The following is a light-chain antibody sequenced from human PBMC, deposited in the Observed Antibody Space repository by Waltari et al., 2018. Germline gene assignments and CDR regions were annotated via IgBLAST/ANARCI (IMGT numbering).Light chain of an antibody. CDR3: ATWDGSLTAWV. Sequence: QSVLTQPPSASGTPGQRVTISCSGSTSNIGRNYVYWYQQFPGTAPKLLVYRNNERTSGVPDRISCSKAGTSASLAISGRRSEDEADYYCATWDGSLTAWVFGGGTKVTVL. CDR1: TSNIGRNY. V-gene: IGLV1-47*01. J-gene: IGLJ3*02. CDR2: RNN.